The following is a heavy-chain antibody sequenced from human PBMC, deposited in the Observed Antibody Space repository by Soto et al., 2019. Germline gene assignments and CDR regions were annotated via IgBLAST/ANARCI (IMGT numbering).Heavy chain of an antibody. J-gene: IGHJ4*02. V-gene: IGHV4-61*05. Sequence: SETLSLTCTVSGGSISSSSYYWGWIRQPPGKGLEWIGYIYYSGSTNYNPSLKSRVTISVDTSKNQFSLKLSSVTAADTAVYYCARLSSGWEGTTVDYWGQGTLVTVSS. CDR3: ARLSSGWEGTTVDY. CDR2: IYYSGST. D-gene: IGHD6-19*01. CDR1: GGSISSSSYY.